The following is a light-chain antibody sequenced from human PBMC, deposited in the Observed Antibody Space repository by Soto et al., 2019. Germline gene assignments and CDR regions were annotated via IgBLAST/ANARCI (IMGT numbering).Light chain of an antibody. V-gene: IGKV3-15*01. CDR2: GAS. CDR3: QQYNNWPPWT. J-gene: IGKJ1*01. CDR1: QSVSSN. Sequence: EIVTTQSPATLSVSPGERATLSCRASQSVSSNLAWYQQKPGQAPRLLIYGASTRATGIPARFSGSGSGTEFTLTISSLQSEDFAVYYCQQYNNWPPWTFGKGTKV.